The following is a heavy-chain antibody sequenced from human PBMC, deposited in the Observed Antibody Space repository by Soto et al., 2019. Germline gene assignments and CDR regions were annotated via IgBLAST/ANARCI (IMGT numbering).Heavy chain of an antibody. CDR1: GGSFSGYY. V-gene: IGHV4-34*01. CDR3: ASSGTAVPNRSCHRDLEV. D-gene: IGHD2-2*01. J-gene: IGHJ6*02. CDR2: INHSVNT. Sequence: SETLSLPCSLYGGSFSGYYWSWLRHPPGKGLEWIGEINHSVNTNYNPSLKSRVTLSVDTSNNQFSLKLNSVTAADTAVSSCASSGTAVPNRSCHRDLEVLDPGTRLAFSS.